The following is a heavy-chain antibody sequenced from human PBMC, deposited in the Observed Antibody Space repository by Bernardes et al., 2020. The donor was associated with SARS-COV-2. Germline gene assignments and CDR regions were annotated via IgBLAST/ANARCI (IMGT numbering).Heavy chain of an antibody. D-gene: IGHD5-18*01. Sequence: GSLRLSCSASGFTFDDYGMIWVRHAPGKGLEWVSGIKRNGGSTGYADSVKGRFTISRDNAKNSLYLQVNSLRAEDTALYYCVRGYFYGPFDYWGQGILVTVSS. CDR1: GFTFDDYG. CDR2: IKRNGGST. J-gene: IGHJ4*02. CDR3: VRGYFYGPFDY. V-gene: IGHV3-20*04.